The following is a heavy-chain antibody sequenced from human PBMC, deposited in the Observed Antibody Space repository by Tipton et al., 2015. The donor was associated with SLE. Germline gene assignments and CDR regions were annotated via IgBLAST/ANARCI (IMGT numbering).Heavy chain of an antibody. Sequence: QLVQSGAEVKKPGASVKVSCKASGYTFTSYYMHWVRQAPGQGLEWMGIINPSGGSTSYAQKFQGRVTMTRNTSISTAYMELSSLRSEDTAVYYCASGSRYYYGSWGQGTLVTVSS. V-gene: IGHV1-46*01. CDR3: ASGSRYYYGS. CDR2: INPSGGST. D-gene: IGHD3-10*01. J-gene: IGHJ4*02. CDR1: GYTFTSYY.